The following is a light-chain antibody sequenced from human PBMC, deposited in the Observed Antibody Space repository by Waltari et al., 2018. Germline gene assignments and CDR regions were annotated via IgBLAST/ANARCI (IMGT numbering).Light chain of an antibody. Sequence: QSALTQPRSVSGSPGQSVTVSCRGPSGDVGAYDSVSWYQQYPGKAPKVVIYDVTKRPSGIPDRFSGSKSGNTASLTISGLQADDEADYYCCSYAGSYTYVFGSGTKVTVL. CDR2: DVT. CDR3: CSYAGSYTYV. J-gene: IGLJ1*01. CDR1: SGDVGAYDS. V-gene: IGLV2-11*01.